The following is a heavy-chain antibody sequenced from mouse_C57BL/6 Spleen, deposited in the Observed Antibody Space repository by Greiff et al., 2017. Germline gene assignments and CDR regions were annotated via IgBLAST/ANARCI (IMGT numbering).Heavy chain of an antibody. CDR3: ARFTTVYSMDY. J-gene: IGHJ4*01. V-gene: IGHV1-82*01. D-gene: IGHD1-1*01. CDR2: IYPGDGDT. Sequence: VQLQQSGPELVKPGASVKISCKASGYAFSSSWMNWVKQRPGKGLEWIGRIYPGDGDTNYNGKFKGKATLTADKSSSTAYMQLSSLTSEDSAVYFCARFTTVYSMDYWGQGTSGTVSS. CDR1: GYAFSSSW.